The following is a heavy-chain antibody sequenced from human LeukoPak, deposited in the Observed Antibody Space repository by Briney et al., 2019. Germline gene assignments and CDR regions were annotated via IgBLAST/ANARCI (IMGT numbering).Heavy chain of an antibody. CDR1: GFTFSSYS. V-gene: IGHV3-48*04. Sequence: GGSLRLSCAASGFTFSSYSMNWVRQAPGKGLEWVSYISSSSSTIYYADSVKGRFTISRDNAKNTLYLQMNSLRAEDTAVYYCARVSCDYTTCKYPFDYWGQGTLVTVSS. J-gene: IGHJ4*02. CDR3: ARVSCDYTTCKYPFDY. D-gene: IGHD3-3*01. CDR2: ISSSSSTI.